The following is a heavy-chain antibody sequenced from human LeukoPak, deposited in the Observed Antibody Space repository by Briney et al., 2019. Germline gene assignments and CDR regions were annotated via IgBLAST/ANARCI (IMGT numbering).Heavy chain of an antibody. CDR3: AKAGILQASSSGLQYFDL. J-gene: IGHJ2*01. V-gene: IGHV4-61*01. CDR2: MYYSGST. D-gene: IGHD6-6*01. CDR1: GGSVSSGSYF. Sequence: PSETLSLTCTVSGGSVSSGSYFWSWIRQPPGKGLEWIGYMYYSGSTNSNPSLKSRVTISVDTSKNQFSLKLTSVTAADTAVYYCAKAGILQASSSGLQYFDLWGRGTLVTASS.